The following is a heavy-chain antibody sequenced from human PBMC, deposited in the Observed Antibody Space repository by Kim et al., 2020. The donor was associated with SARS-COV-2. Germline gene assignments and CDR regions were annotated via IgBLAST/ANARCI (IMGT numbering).Heavy chain of an antibody. CDR1: GFTFSNAW. D-gene: IGHD3-10*01. CDR3: TTDRPPTLLWFGETPLGYYGMDV. Sequence: GGSLRLSCAASGFTFSNAWMSWVRQAPGKGLEWVGRIKTKTVGGTTDYAAPVKGRSTISRDDSKNTLYLQMNSLKTEDTAVYYCTTDRPPTLLWFGETPLGYYGMDVWGQGTTVTVSS. CDR2: IKTKTVGGTT. V-gene: IGHV3-15*01. J-gene: IGHJ6*02.